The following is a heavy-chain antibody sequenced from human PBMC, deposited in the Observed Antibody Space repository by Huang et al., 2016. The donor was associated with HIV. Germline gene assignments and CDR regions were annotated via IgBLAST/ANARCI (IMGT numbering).Heavy chain of an antibody. Sequence: EVQLVQSGAEVKKPGESLKISCKGSGYSFSSFWIGWVRQMPGKGLEWIGHISPGDSETRYSPSVQGQVTISADKSISTAYLQWSSLKASDTAMYYCARFAQGSWSRGWFDSWGQGTLVTVSS. CDR2: ISPGDSET. CDR1: GYSFSSFW. J-gene: IGHJ5*01. D-gene: IGHD6-13*01. V-gene: IGHV5-51*03. CDR3: ARFAQGSWSRGWFDS.